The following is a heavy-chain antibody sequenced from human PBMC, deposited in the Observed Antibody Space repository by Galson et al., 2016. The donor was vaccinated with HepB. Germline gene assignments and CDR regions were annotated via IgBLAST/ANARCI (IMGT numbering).Heavy chain of an antibody. D-gene: IGHD6-19*01. Sequence: SVKVSCKASGGTFSNYGINWVRQAPGQGLEWMGGILPFLDTADYAQKFQGRVTITVDESTSTASMELSSLRSDDTAVYYCARDHGSGWLNAFNVWGQGTLVTVSS. CDR2: ILPFLDTA. V-gene: IGHV1-69*13. CDR1: GGTFSNYG. J-gene: IGHJ3*01. CDR3: ARDHGSGWLNAFNV.